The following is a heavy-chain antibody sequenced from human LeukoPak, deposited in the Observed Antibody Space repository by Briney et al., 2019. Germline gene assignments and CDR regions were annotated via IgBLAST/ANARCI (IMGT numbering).Heavy chain of an antibody. CDR3: ARGVYYYDSSGYHYFDY. D-gene: IGHD3-22*01. Sequence: ASVKVSCKASGYTFTSYGISWVRQAPGQGLEWMGWISAYNGNTNYAQKLQGRVTMTTDTSTSTAYMELRSLRSDDTAVYYCARGVYYYDSSGYHYFDYWGQGTLVTVSS. CDR1: GYTFTSYG. J-gene: IGHJ4*02. V-gene: IGHV1-18*01. CDR2: ISAYNGNT.